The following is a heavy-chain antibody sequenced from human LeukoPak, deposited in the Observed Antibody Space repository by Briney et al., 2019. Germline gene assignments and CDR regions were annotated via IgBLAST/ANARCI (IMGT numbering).Heavy chain of an antibody. Sequence: ASVKVSCKASGYTFTGYYMYWVRQAPGQGLEWMGWINPNSGGTNYAQKFQGRVTMTRDTSISTAYMELSRLRSDDTAVYYCARVPELWFGELLLDYWGQGTLVTVSS. CDR1: GYTFTGYY. D-gene: IGHD3-10*01. V-gene: IGHV1-2*02. CDR3: ARVPELWFGELLLDY. J-gene: IGHJ4*02. CDR2: INPNSGGT.